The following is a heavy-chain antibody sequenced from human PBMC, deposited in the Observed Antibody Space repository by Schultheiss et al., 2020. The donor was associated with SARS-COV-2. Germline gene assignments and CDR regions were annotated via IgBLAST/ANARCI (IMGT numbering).Heavy chain of an antibody. CDR3: AREGRNYGMDV. CDR2: IGTAGDT. V-gene: IGHV3-13*01. Sequence: GGSLRLSCAASGFTFSSYDMHWVRQATGKGLEWVSAIGTAGDTYYPGSVKGRFTISRENANNSLYLQMNSLRAGDTAVYYCAREGRNYGMDVWGQGTTVTVSS. CDR1: GFTFSSYD. J-gene: IGHJ6*02.